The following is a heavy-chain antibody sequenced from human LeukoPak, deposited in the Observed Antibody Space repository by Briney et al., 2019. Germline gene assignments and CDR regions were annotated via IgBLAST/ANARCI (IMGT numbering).Heavy chain of an antibody. CDR1: GFTFSNYS. CDR2: ISSSSSDI. D-gene: IGHD1-14*01. Sequence: GGSLRLSCAASGFTFSNYSMNWVRQAPGKGLEWVAYISSSSSDIYYADSVKGRFTISRDNAKNSLYLQMNSLSAEDTAVYYCPSAEGFDYWGQGTLVTVSS. CDR3: PSAEGFDY. V-gene: IGHV3-48*01. J-gene: IGHJ4*02.